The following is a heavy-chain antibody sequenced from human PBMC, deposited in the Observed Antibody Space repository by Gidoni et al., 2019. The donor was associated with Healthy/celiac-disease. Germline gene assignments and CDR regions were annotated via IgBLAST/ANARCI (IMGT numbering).Heavy chain of an antibody. J-gene: IGHJ4*02. CDR2: ISGSGGST. Sequence: EVQLLESGGGLVQPGGSLRLSCAASGFAFSCYAMSWVRQAPGKGLEWVSAISGSGGSTYYADSVKGRFTISRDNSKNTLYLQMNSLRAEYTAVYYCAKDERHCSSTSCYAGYYFDYWGQGTLVTVSS. CDR1: GFAFSCYA. CDR3: AKDERHCSSTSCYAGYYFDY. D-gene: IGHD2-2*01. V-gene: IGHV3-23*01.